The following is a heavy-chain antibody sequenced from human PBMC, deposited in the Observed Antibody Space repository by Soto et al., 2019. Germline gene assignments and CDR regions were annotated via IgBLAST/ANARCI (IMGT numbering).Heavy chain of an antibody. CDR1: GYTFTGYY. CDR3: ARDRGVPAVTITSPDS. V-gene: IGHV1-2*02. Sequence: QVQLVQSGAEVKRPGASVKVSCKASGYTFTGYYIHWVRQAPGQGHEWMGGIDPSSGGTNFAQKFQGRVTMTRDTSISTAYMELSRLRSDDAAVYYCARDRGVPAVTITSPDSWGQGTLVTVSS. D-gene: IGHD2-2*01. CDR2: IDPSSGGT. J-gene: IGHJ4*02.